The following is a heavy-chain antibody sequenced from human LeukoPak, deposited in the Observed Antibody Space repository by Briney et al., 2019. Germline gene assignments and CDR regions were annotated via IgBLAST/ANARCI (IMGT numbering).Heavy chain of an antibody. CDR1: GFTFSSYG. V-gene: IGHV3-33*01. J-gene: IGHJ4*02. CDR2: IWYDGSNK. CDR3: ARDGSYYDSGGYDY. Sequence: RSLRLSYAASGFTFSSYGMHWVRQAPGKGLEWVAVIWYDGSNKYYADSVKGRFTISRDNSKNTLYLQMNSLRDEDTAVYYCARDGSYYDSGGYDYWGQGTLVTVSS. D-gene: IGHD3-22*01.